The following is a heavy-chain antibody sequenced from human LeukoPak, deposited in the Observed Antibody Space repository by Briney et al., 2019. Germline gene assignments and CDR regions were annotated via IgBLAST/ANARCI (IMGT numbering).Heavy chain of an antibody. CDR2: MNPNSGST. D-gene: IGHD6-13*01. J-gene: IGHJ6*02. CDR1: GYTFTSYD. V-gene: IGHV1-8*01. Sequence: ASVKVSFKASGYTFTSYDINWVRQATGQGLEWMGCMNPNSGSTGYAQKFQGRVTMTRNTSISTAYMELNSLRSEDTAVYYCASYTAAGTFFNYYYGMDVWGQGTTVIVSS. CDR3: ASYTAAGTFFNYYYGMDV.